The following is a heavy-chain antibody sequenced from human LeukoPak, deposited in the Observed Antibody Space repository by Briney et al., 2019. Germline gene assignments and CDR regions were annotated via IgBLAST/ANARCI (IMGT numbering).Heavy chain of an antibody. V-gene: IGHV3-21*01. CDR1: GFTFSSYS. CDR3: ASITMVRGVFDY. J-gene: IGHJ4*02. D-gene: IGHD3-10*01. Sequence: PGGSLRLSCAASGFTFSSYSMNWVRQAPGKGLEWLSSISSSSSYIYYADTVKGRFTISRDNAKNSLYLQMNSLRAEDTAVYYCASITMVRGVFDYWGQGTLVTVSS. CDR2: ISSSSSYI.